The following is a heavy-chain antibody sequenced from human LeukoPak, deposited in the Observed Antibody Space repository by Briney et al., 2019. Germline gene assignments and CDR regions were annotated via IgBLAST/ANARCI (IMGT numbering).Heavy chain of an antibody. CDR3: ARAPVVPAAISLGPFDP. CDR2: INTDGSST. D-gene: IGHD2-2*01. CDR1: GFTFSSYW. J-gene: IGHJ5*02. Sequence: GGSLRLSCAASGFTFSSYWMHWVRQAPGKGLVWVSRINTDGSSTSYADSVKGRFTISRDNAKNTLYLQMNSLRAEDTAVYYCARAPVVPAAISLGPFDPWGQGTLVTVSS. V-gene: IGHV3-74*01.